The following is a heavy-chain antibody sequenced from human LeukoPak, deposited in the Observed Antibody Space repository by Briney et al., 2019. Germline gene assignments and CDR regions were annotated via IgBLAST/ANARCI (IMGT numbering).Heavy chain of an antibody. Sequence: KPSETLSLTCAVSGYSISSGYYWGWIRQPPGKGLEWIGSIYHSGSTYYNPSLKSRVTILVDTSKNQFSLKLSSVTAADTAVYYCARLSYDFWSGYYTVPFDWFDPWGQGTLVTVSS. J-gene: IGHJ5*02. CDR3: ARLSYDFWSGYYTVPFDWFDP. CDR1: GYSISSGYY. D-gene: IGHD3-3*01. CDR2: IYHSGST. V-gene: IGHV4-38-2*01.